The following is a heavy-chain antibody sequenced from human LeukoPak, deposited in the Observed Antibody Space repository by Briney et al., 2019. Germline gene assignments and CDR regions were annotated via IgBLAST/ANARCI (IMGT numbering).Heavy chain of an antibody. CDR1: GGTFSSYA. Sequence: GASVKVSCKASGGTFSSYAISWVRQAPGQGLEWMGGIIPIFGTANYAQKFQGRVTITADESTSTAYMELCSLRSEDTAVYYCARTYYYDSSRKYYFDYWGQGTLVTVSS. CDR3: ARTYYYDSSRKYYFDY. J-gene: IGHJ4*02. CDR2: IIPIFGTA. D-gene: IGHD3-22*01. V-gene: IGHV1-69*13.